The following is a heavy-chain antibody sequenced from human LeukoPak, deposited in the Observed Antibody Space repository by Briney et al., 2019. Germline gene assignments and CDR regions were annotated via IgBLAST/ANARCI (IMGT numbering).Heavy chain of an antibody. CDR2: IKQDGSKK. Sequence: PGGSLRLSCVASGFPFSSYWMTWVRQAPGKGLEWAANIKQDGSKKSYVDSVKGRFTISRGNVKNSLYLQMNSLRAEDTAIYYCTRVGYIDEGIDYWGQGTLVTVSS. CDR3: TRVGYIDEGIDY. V-gene: IGHV3-7*04. D-gene: IGHD5-24*01. CDR1: GFPFSSYW. J-gene: IGHJ4*02.